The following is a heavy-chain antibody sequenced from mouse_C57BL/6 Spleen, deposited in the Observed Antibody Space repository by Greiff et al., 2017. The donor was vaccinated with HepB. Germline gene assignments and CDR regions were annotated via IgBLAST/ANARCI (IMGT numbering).Heavy chain of an antibody. CDR1: GFTFSDAW. D-gene: IGHD2-4*01. CDR3: THLYYDYDEYFDV. J-gene: IGHJ1*03. V-gene: IGHV6-6*01. CDR2: IRNKANNHAT. Sequence: DVQLVESGGGLVQPGGSMKLSCAASGFTFSDAWMDWVRQSPEKGLEWVAEIRNKANNHATYYAESVKGRFTISRDDSKSSVYLQMNSLRAEDTGIYYCTHLYYDYDEYFDVWGTGTTVTVSS.